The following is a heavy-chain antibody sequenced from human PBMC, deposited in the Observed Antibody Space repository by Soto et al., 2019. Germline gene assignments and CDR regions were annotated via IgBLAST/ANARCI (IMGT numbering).Heavy chain of an antibody. CDR2: IYDSGST. CDR1: GGSISGGVGGLYY. J-gene: IGHJ2*01. CDR3: AREVTPLTTDWYFDL. V-gene: IGHV4-30-4*01. D-gene: IGHD4-17*01. Sequence: QLQLRESGPGLVKPSETLSLTCTVSGGSISGGVGGLYYWSWIRQPPGKGLEWIGYIYDSGSTYYTPPLKSQVTISVNPSKTQFSLRLSSVTAADTAVYYWAREVTPLTTDWYFDLWGRGTLVTVPS.